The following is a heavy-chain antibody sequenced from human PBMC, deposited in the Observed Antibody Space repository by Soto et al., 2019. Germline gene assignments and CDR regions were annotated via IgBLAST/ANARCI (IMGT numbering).Heavy chain of an antibody. V-gene: IGHV1-3*01. CDR1: GYTFTSYA. D-gene: IGHD3-10*01. J-gene: IGHJ4*02. Sequence: QVQLVQSGAEVKKPGASVKVSCKASGYTFTSYAMHWVRQAPGQRLEWMGWINAGNGNTKYSQKFQDRVTITRDTSASTAYMELSSLRSEDTALYYCARGSPLFMGYWDQGTLVTVSS. CDR3: ARGSPLFMGY. CDR2: INAGNGNT.